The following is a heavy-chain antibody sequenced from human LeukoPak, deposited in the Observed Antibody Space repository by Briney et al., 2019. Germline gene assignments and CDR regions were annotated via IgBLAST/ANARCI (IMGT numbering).Heavy chain of an antibody. CDR2: IYYSGSS. Sequence: SETLSLTCTVSGGSISDYYWSWIRQPPGKGLEWIGYIYYSGSSNYNPSLKSRVTISVDTSKNQFSLKLSSVTAADTAVYYCARSFMVRGVHYGMDVWGQGTTVTVSS. V-gene: IGHV4-59*01. CDR1: GGSISDYY. J-gene: IGHJ6*02. D-gene: IGHD3-10*01. CDR3: ARSFMVRGVHYGMDV.